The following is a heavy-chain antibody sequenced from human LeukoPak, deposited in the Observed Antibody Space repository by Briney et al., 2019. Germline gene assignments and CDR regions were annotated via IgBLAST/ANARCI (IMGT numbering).Heavy chain of an antibody. Sequence: SETLSLTCTVSGGSISSSSYYWGWIRQPPGKGLEWIGSIYYSGSTYYNPSLKSRVTISVDTSKNQFSLKLSSVTAADTAVYYCARRPRAGWFDPWGQGTLVTVSS. V-gene: IGHV4-39*07. CDR3: ARRPRAGWFDP. CDR2: IYYSGST. J-gene: IGHJ5*02. CDR1: GGSISSSSYY.